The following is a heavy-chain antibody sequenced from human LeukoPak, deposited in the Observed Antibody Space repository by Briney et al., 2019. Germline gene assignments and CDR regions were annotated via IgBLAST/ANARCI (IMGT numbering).Heavy chain of an antibody. CDR3: ALSRYYGSGNFYADY. V-gene: IGHV2-5*02. J-gene: IGHJ4*02. Sequence: SGPTLVNPTQTLTLTCTFSGFSLTTSGVGVGWIRQPPGKALEWLALIYWDDDKRYSPSLENRFTIAKDTSKNQVVLTLTNMDPVDTATYFCALSRYYGSGNFYADYWGQGTLVTVSS. D-gene: IGHD3-10*01. CDR2: IYWDDDK. CDR1: GFSLTTSGVG.